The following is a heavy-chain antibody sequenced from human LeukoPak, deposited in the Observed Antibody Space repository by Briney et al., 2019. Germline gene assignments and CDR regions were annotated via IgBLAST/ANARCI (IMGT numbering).Heavy chain of an antibody. CDR2: IGITSEYI. Sequence: GGSLRLSCAASGFTITAYATSWVRQSPGKGLERGSGIGITSEYIHYADSVKGRFTIPRDNSKNTVYLEMSSLRAEDAAVYYCAKDPNGDYVGAFDTCGQGTMVIVSS. V-gene: IGHV3-23*01. J-gene: IGHJ3*02. CDR3: AKDPNGDYVGAFDT. D-gene: IGHD4-17*01. CDR1: GFTITAYA.